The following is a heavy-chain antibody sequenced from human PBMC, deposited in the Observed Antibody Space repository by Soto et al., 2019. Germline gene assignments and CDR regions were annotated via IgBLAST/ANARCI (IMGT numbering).Heavy chain of an antibody. V-gene: IGHV4-39*01. Sequence: SETLSLTCTVSGGSISSSSYYWGWIRQPPGKGLEWIGSIYYSGSTYYNPSLKSRVTISVDTSKNQFSLKLSSVTAADTAVYYCARHIPTVTTLCWFDPWGQGTLVTVSS. D-gene: IGHD4-4*01. CDR1: GGSISSSSYY. CDR3: ARHIPTVTTLCWFDP. CDR2: IYYSGST. J-gene: IGHJ5*02.